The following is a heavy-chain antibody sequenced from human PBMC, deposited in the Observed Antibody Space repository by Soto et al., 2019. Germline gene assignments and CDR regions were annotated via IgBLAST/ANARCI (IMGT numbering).Heavy chain of an antibody. Sequence: GGSLRLSCAASGFTFSSYSMNWVRQAPGKGLEWVSSISSSSSYIYYADSVKGRFTISRDNAKNSLYLQMNSLRAEDTAVYYWARDQDWNFEFDYWGRGPLVTVPS. J-gene: IGHJ4*02. CDR2: ISSSSSYI. CDR3: ARDQDWNFEFDY. D-gene: IGHD1-7*01. CDR1: GFTFSSYS. V-gene: IGHV3-21*01.